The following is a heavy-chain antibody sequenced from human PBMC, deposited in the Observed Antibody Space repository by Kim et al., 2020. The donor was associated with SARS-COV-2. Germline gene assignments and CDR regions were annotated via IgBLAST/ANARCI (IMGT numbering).Heavy chain of an antibody. V-gene: IGHV3-74*01. D-gene: IGHD5-18*01. CDR3: ARGRGDTAMIDY. J-gene: IGHJ4*02. Sequence: SYADSVKGRFTISRDNAKNTLYLQMNSLRAEDTAVYYCARGRGDTAMIDYWGQGTLVTVSS.